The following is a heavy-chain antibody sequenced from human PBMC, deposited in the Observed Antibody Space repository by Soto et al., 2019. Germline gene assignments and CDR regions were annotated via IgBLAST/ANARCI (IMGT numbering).Heavy chain of an antibody. CDR1: GFTLSSYS. J-gene: IGHJ5*02. Sequence: EVQLVESGGGLVKPGGSLRLSCAASGFTLSSYSMHWVRQAPGKGLEWVSSIDSTSVYTFYADSVKGRFTVSRANAQNSLYLQMNSLRAEDTAVYYCARSLVRATPESWGQGTLVTVSS. CDR2: IDSTSVYT. CDR3: ARSLVRATPES. D-gene: IGHD1-26*01. V-gene: IGHV3-21*01.